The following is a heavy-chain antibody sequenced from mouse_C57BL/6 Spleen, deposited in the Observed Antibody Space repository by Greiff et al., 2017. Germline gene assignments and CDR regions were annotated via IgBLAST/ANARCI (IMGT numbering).Heavy chain of an antibody. CDR1: GFSFNTYA. CDR3: VRQGTTRWYFDV. CDR2: IRSKSNNYAT. V-gene: IGHV10-1*01. J-gene: IGHJ1*03. D-gene: IGHD3-1*01. Sequence: EVQGVESGGGLVQPKGSLKLSCAASGFSFNTYAMNWVRQAPGKGLEWVARIRSKSNNYATYYADSVKDRFTISRDDAESMLYLQMNNLKTEDTAMYYCVRQGTTRWYFDVWGTGTTVTVSS.